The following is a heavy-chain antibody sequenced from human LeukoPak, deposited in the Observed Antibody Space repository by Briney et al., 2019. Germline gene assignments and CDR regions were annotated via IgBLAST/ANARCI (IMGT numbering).Heavy chain of an antibody. J-gene: IGHJ6*03. CDR1: GFTFTSYE. CDR2: ISSSGSAI. D-gene: IGHD5/OR15-5a*01. V-gene: IGHV3-48*03. CDR3: AREPYSFYDGGYYYYYYYMDV. Sequence: PGGSLRLSCAASGFTFTSYEINWVRQAPGQGLEWGSYISSSGSAIYYADSVKGRFTISIDSAMNSLYLQMNSLRAEDTAVYYCAREPYSFYDGGYYYYYYYMDVWGKGTTVTVSS.